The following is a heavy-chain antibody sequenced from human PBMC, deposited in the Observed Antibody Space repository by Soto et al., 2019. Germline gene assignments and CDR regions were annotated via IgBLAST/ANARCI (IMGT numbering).Heavy chain of an antibody. CDR2: ISWNSGSI. Sequence: EVQLVESGGGLVQPGRSLRLSCAASGFTFDDYAMHWVRQAPRKGLEWVSGISWNSGSIGYADSVKGRFTISRDNAKNSLYLQMNSLRAEDTALYYYVKDKAAAGTYYYYYYMDVWGKGTTVTVSS. V-gene: IGHV3-9*01. J-gene: IGHJ6*03. D-gene: IGHD6-13*01. CDR3: VKDKAAAGTYYYYYYMDV. CDR1: GFTFDDYA.